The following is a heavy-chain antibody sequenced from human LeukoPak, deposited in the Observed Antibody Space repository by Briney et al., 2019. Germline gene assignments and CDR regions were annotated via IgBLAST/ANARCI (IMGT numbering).Heavy chain of an antibody. CDR2: ISYDGSNK. V-gene: IGHV3-30-3*01. D-gene: IGHD3-9*01. J-gene: IGHJ4*02. Sequence: GGSLRLSCAASGFTFSSYAMHWVRQAPGKGLEGVAVISYDGSNKYYADSVKGRFTISRDNSKNTLYLQMNSLRAEDTAVYYCARGDIMTGYYSGGSPFDYWGQGTLVTVSS. CDR1: GFTFSSYA. CDR3: ARGDIMTGYYSGGSPFDY.